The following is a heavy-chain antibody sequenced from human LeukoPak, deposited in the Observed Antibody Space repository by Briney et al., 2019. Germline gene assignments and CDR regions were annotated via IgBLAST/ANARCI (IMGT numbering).Heavy chain of an antibody. D-gene: IGHD3-22*01. CDR1: GYTFTSYA. V-gene: IGHV7-4-1*02. CDR3: GVVITQYDY. J-gene: IGHJ4*02. CDR2: INTNTGNP. Sequence: ASVKVSCKASGYTFTSYAMNWVRQAPGQGLEWMGWINTNTGNPTYAQGFTGRFVFSLDTSVSTAYLQISRLKAEDTAVYYCGVVITQYDYWGQGTLVTVSS.